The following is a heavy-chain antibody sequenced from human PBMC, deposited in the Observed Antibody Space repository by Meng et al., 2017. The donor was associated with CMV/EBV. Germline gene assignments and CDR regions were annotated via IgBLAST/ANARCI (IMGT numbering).Heavy chain of an antibody. CDR3: ARDMYSVDTAMGSFDY. CDR1: GFTFSSYW. J-gene: IGHJ4*02. Sequence: GFTFSSYWMHWVRQAPGKGLVWVSRINSDGSSTSYADSVKGRFTISRDNAKNTLYLQMNSLRAEDTAVYYCARDMYSVDTAMGSFDYWGQGTLVTVSS. CDR2: INSDGSST. V-gene: IGHV3-74*01. D-gene: IGHD5-18*01.